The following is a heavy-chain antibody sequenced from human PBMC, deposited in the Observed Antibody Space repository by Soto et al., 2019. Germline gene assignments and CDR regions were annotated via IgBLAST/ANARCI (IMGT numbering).Heavy chain of an antibody. CDR1: GFIFSSYS. CDR2: ISPRSDYI. V-gene: IGHV3-21*01. CDR3: ARVSGTLERYSDLDY. D-gene: IGHD1-1*01. Sequence: EVQLVESGGGLVKPGGSLRLSCAASGFIFSSYSMNWVRQAPGKGLEWVSSISPRSDYIYFAASMRGRFTISRDNAQNLLYLQMNNLRAEDMAVYHCARVSGTLERYSDLDYWGQGTLVTVSS. J-gene: IGHJ4*02.